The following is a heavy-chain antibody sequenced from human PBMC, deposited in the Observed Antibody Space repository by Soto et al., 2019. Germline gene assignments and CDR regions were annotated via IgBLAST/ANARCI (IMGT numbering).Heavy chain of an antibody. V-gene: IGHV4-39*07. CDR1: GCSISSSSYY. CDR2: IYYSGST. D-gene: IGHD2-2*01. J-gene: IGHJ4*02. Sequence: TSETLSLTCTVSGCSISSSSYYWGWIRKPPGKGLEWIGSIYYSGSTNYSPSFQGHVTISADKSISTAYLQWSSLKASDTAMYYCASPYCSSTSCYEGFGYWGQGTLVTVSS. CDR3: ASPYCSSTSCYEGFGY.